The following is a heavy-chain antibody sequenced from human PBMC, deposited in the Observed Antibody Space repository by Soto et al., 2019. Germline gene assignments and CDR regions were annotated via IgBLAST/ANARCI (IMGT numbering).Heavy chain of an antibody. D-gene: IGHD6-13*01. CDR1: GYSFTSYW. Sequence: PGESLKISCKGSGYSFTSYWISCVRQMPGKGLEWMGRIDPSDSYTNYSPSFQGHVTISADKSISTAYLQWSSLKASDTAMYYCARPGIAAAGTNYWGQGTLVTVSS. J-gene: IGHJ4*02. V-gene: IGHV5-10-1*01. CDR3: ARPGIAAAGTNY. CDR2: IDPSDSYT.